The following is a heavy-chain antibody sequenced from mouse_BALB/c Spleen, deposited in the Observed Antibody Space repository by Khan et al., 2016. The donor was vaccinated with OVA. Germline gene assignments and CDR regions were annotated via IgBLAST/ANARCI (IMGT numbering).Heavy chain of an antibody. Sequence: VQLQESGAELVRPGASVTLSCKASGYTFTDYEMHWVKQTPVHGLEWIGAIDPETGGTAYNQKFKGKATLTADKSSSTAYMELRSLTSEDSAVHYCTRSYYGSSGFDYWGQGTTLTVSS. J-gene: IGHJ2*01. CDR3: TRSYYGSSGFDY. V-gene: IGHV1-15*01. D-gene: IGHD1-1*01. CDR2: IDPETGGT. CDR1: GYTFTDYE.